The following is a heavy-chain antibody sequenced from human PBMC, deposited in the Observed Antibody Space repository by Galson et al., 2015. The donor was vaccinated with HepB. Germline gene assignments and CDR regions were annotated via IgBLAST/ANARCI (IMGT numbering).Heavy chain of an antibody. CDR2: IFYSGST. CDR3: ARGFGARIQALDS. D-gene: IGHD3-10*01. CDR1: GGPISSGSHY. Sequence: LSLTCTVSGGPISSGSHYWIWVRQPPGKRLEWIGYIFYSGSTNFNPSLRSRVTMSVDTSKSQFSLSLHSVTVADTAVYYCARGFGARIQALDSWGQGTLVTVSS. J-gene: IGHJ4*02. V-gene: IGHV4-61*01.